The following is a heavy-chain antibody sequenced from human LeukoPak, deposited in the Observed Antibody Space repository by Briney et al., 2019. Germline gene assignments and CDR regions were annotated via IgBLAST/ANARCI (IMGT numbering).Heavy chain of an antibody. CDR3: AKDFHASSGYYLDY. V-gene: IGHV3-23*01. Sequence: GGSLRLSCAASGFTFSSYAMSWVRQAPGKGLEWVSAISSSGGNTYYADSVKGRFTISRDNSKNTLYLQMNSLRAEDTAVYYCAKDFHASSGYYLDYWGQGTLVTVSS. CDR2: ISSSGGNT. CDR1: GFTFSSYA. D-gene: IGHD3-22*01. J-gene: IGHJ4*02.